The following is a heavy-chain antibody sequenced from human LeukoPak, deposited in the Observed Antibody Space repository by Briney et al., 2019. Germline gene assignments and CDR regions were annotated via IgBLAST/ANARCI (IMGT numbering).Heavy chain of an antibody. CDR2: ISYDGSNI. CDR3: AKGYGSGWYVLDY. V-gene: IGHV3-30*18. CDR1: GFTFSSYG. J-gene: IGHJ4*02. D-gene: IGHD6-19*01. Sequence: GGSLRLSCAASGFTFSSYGMHWVRQAPGKGLEWVAVISYDGSNIYYADSVKGRFTISRDNSKNTLYLQMNSLRAEDTAVYYCAKGYGSGWYVLDYWGQGTLVTVSS.